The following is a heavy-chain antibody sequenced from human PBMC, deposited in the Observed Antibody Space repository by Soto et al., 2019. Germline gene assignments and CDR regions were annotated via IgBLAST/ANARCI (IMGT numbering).Heavy chain of an antibody. D-gene: IGHD2-21*02. CDR2: IGTRSDV. Sequence: GALRLSCAASGFTFSSYSIHWVRQAPGKGLEWVSSIGTRSDVYYADSVKGRFTISRDNAKNSMALQMNSLRAEDTGVYYCAREETAWPLAYGLDVWGQGTTVPVSS. CDR1: GFTFSSYS. J-gene: IGHJ6*02. CDR3: AREETAWPLAYGLDV. V-gene: IGHV3-21*01.